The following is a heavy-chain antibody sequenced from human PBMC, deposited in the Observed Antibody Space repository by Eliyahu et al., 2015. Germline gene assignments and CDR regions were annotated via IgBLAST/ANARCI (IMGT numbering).Heavy chain of an antibody. J-gene: IGHJ5*02. V-gene: IGHV3-64D*08. CDR3: VKDPQSRTVVTPDWFDP. CDR1: GFTFSXXX. D-gene: IGHD4-23*01. CDR2: ISSNGGST. Sequence: EVQLVESGGGLVQPGGSLRLSCSASGFTFSXXXMHWVRQAPGKGLEYVSAISSNGGSTYYADSVKGRFTISRDNSKNTLYLQMSSLRAEDTAVYYCVKDPQSRTVVTPDWFDPWGQGTLVTVSS.